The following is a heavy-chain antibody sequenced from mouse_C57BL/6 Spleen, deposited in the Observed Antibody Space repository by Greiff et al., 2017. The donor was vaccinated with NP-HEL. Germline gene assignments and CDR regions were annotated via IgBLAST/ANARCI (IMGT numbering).Heavy chain of an antibody. CDR3: ASSHLTLLDY. J-gene: IGHJ2*01. CDR2: IDPSDSYT. Sequence: VQLQQSGAELVMPGASVKLSCKASGYTFTSYWMHWVKQRPGQGLEWIGEIDPSDSYTNYNQKFKGKSTLTVDKSSSTAYMQLSSLTSEASSVSSCASSHLTLLDYWGPGTTLPVSS. D-gene: IGHD3-2*02. CDR1: GYTFTSYW. V-gene: IGHV1-69*01.